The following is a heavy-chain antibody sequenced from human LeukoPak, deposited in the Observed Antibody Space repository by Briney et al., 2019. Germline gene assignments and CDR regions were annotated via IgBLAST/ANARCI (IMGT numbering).Heavy chain of an antibody. V-gene: IGHV3-7*01. D-gene: IGHD4/OR15-4a*01. CDR1: GFTFSSYW. Sequence: PGGCLRLSCAASGFTFSSYWMSWVRQAPGKGLEWAANIKQDGSQKYYVDSVKGRFTISRGNAKNSLYLQMNSLRAEDTAVYYCARGGTMVTPKNFDLWGQGTVATVSS. CDR2: IKQDGSQK. CDR3: ARGGTMVTPKNFDL. J-gene: IGHJ4*02.